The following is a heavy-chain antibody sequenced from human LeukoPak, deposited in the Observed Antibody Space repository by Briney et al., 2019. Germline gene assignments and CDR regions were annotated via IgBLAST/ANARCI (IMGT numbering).Heavy chain of an antibody. CDR2: IYYSGST. J-gene: IGHJ4*02. D-gene: IGHD6-13*01. V-gene: IGHV4-39*01. CDR3: ASPLAAAGSFDY. CDR1: GGSISSNSYY. Sequence: SETLSLTCTVSGGSISSNSYYWGWIRQPPGKGLEWIGSIYYSGSTYYNPSLKSRVTISVDTSKNQFSLKLSSVTAADTAVYYCASPLAAAGSFDYLGQGTLVTGSS.